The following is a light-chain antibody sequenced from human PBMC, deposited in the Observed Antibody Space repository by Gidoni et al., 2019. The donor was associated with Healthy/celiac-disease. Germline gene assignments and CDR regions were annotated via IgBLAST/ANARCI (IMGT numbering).Light chain of an antibody. CDR1: SSDVGGYHY. V-gene: IGLV2-14*01. J-gene: IGLJ3*02. CDR2: DVS. Sequence: QSALTQPASVSGSPGHSITISCTGTSSDVGGYHYVSWYQQHPGKAPKLMIYDVSNRPSGVSNRSSGSKSGNTASRTISGLQAEDVADYYCSSYTSSSTRVFGGGTKPXV. CDR3: SSYTSSSTRV.